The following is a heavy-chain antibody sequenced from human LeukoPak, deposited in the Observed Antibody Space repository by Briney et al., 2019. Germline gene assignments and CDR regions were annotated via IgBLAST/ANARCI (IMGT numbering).Heavy chain of an antibody. J-gene: IGHJ4*02. V-gene: IGHV3-30*04. CDR3: ARGSAWGGDIVVVVAAAFDY. CDR1: GFTFSSYA. CDR2: ISYDGSNK. D-gene: IGHD2-15*01. Sequence: GRSLRLSCAASGFTFSSYAMHWVRQAPGKGLEWVAVISYDGSNKYYADSVKGRFTISRDNSKNTLYLQMNSLRAEDTAVYYCARGSAWGGDIVVVVAAAFDYWGQGTLVTVSS.